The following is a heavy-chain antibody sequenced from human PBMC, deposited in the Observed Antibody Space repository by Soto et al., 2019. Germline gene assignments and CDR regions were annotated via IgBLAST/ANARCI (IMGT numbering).Heavy chain of an antibody. CDR2: IYYSGGI. CDR1: GGSIRSSSYY. Sequence: SETLSLTCSGSGGSIRSSSYYWGWVRQPPGKGLEGIGGIYYSGGIYYTPSLKSRLTISVDTSKNQFSLKLSSVTAAETAVYYCARQSSGWYNWFDPWGQGTLVT. D-gene: IGHD6-19*01. V-gene: IGHV4-39*01. CDR3: ARQSSGWYNWFDP. J-gene: IGHJ5*02.